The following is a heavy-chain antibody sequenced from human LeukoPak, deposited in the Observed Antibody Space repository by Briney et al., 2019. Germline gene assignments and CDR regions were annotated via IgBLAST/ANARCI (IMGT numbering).Heavy chain of an antibody. CDR2: INHSGST. Sequence: PSETLSLTCAVYGGSFSGYYWSWIRQPPGKGLEWIGEINHSGSTNYNPSLKSRVTISVDTSKNQFSLRLSSVTAADTAVYYCARGRRYYYDSSGYGYWGQGTLVTVS. J-gene: IGHJ4*02. D-gene: IGHD3-22*01. V-gene: IGHV4-34*01. CDR1: GGSFSGYY. CDR3: ARGRRYYYDSSGYGY.